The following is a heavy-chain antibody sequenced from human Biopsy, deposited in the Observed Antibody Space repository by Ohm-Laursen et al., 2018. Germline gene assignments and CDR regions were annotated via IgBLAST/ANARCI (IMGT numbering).Heavy chain of an antibody. D-gene: IGHD3-22*01. Sequence: SETLSLTCTVSGGSISNNNYYWGWIRQPPGKGLEWIGSIFYRESTHYKPYLKSRINISVDTSKNRFSQKLNSVTAADTAVYYCARDYDTSGYYYVSWGQGTLVTVSS. CDR3: ARDYDTSGYYYVS. J-gene: IGHJ5*02. CDR2: IFYREST. V-gene: IGHV4-39*01. CDR1: GGSISNNNYY.